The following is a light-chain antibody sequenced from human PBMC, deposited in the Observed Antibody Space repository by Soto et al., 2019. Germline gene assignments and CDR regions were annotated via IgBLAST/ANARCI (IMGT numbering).Light chain of an antibody. CDR2: DNN. J-gene: IGLJ1*01. Sequence: QSVLTQPPSVSAAPGQKVTISCSGSSSNIGNNYVSWYQQLPGTAPKLLIYDNNKRVSGIPDRFSGSKSGTSATLGITGLQTGDEADYYCGTWDGSLSVYVFGTGTKLTVL. CDR1: SSNIGNNY. V-gene: IGLV1-51*01. CDR3: GTWDGSLSVYV.